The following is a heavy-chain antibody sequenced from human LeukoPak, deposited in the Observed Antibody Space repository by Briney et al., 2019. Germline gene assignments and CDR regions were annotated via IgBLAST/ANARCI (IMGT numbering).Heavy chain of an antibody. D-gene: IGHD6-13*01. Sequence: PGGSLRLSCTASGFTFGGYAMTWVRQAPGKGLEWVSSISGGSEDSSYADSVKGRFTISRDNSRSTLYLQMTSLRADDTAVYYCGRTIAQYSNSWLYYFYGLDVWGQGTTVTVSS. CDR1: GFTFGGYA. CDR3: GRTIAQYSNSWLYYFYGLDV. J-gene: IGHJ6*02. CDR2: ISGGSEDS. V-gene: IGHV3-23*01.